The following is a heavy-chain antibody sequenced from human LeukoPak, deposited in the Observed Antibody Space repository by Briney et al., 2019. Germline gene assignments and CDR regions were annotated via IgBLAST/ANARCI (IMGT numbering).Heavy chain of an antibody. CDR3: ARQIAVAPRLRRGWFDP. Sequence: SVKVSCKASGGTFSSYAISWVRQAPGQGLEWMGGIIPIFGTANYAQKFQGRVTITTDESTSTAYMGLSSLRSEDTAVYYCARQIAVAPRLRRGWFDPWGQGTLVTVSS. CDR2: IIPIFGTA. CDR1: GGTFSSYA. J-gene: IGHJ5*02. D-gene: IGHD6-19*01. V-gene: IGHV1-69*05.